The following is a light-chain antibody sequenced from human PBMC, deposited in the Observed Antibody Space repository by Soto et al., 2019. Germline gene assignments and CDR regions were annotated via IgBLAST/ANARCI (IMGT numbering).Light chain of an antibody. CDR3: AAWDDSLNAS. V-gene: IGLV1-44*01. J-gene: IGLJ6*01. CDR2: IND. CDR1: SSNIGDNP. Sequence: QSLLTQPPSASGTPGQRITISCSGSSSNIGDNPVNWYQQLPGAAPKLLIYINDQRPSGVPDRFSGSKSGTSASLAISGLQPEDEADYYCAAWDDSLNASVGIGTKVTV.